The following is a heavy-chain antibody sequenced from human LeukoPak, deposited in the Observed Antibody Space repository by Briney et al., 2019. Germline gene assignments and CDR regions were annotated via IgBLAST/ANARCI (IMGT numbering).Heavy chain of an antibody. CDR3: AREPSLCSGGSCYGSFGY. V-gene: IGHV4-59*01. Sequence: PLETLSLTCTVSGGSISSYYWSWIRQPPGKGLEWIGYIYYSGSTNYNPSLKSRVTISVDTSKNQFSLKLSSVTAADTAVYYCAREPSLCSGGSCYGSFGYWGQGTLVTVSS. CDR1: GGSISSYY. CDR2: IYYSGST. D-gene: IGHD2-15*01. J-gene: IGHJ4*02.